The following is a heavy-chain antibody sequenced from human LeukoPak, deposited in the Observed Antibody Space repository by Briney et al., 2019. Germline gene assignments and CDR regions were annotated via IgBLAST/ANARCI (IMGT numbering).Heavy chain of an antibody. D-gene: IGHD3-22*01. CDR3: ARGKFYYDSSGYYYNWFDP. J-gene: IGHJ5*02. CDR1: GGTFSSYA. CDR2: IIPIFGTA. Sequence: SVKVSCKASGGTFSSYAISWVRQAPGQGLEWMGGIIPIFGTANYAQKFQGRVTITTDESTSTAYMELSSLRSEDTAVYYCARGKFYYDSSGYYYNWFDPWGQGTLVTVSS. V-gene: IGHV1-69*05.